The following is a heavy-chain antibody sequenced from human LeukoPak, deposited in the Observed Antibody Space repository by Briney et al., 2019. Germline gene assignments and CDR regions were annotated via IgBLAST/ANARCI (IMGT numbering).Heavy chain of an antibody. J-gene: IGHJ4*02. D-gene: IGHD5-24*01. CDR1: GFTFDDYA. CDR3: AKDISRRDGYNFDY. Sequence: PGGSLKLSCAASGFTFDDYAMHWVRQAPGKGLECVSLISGDGGSTYYADSVKGRFTISRDNSKNSLYLQMNSLRTEDTALYYCAKDISRRDGYNFDYWGRGTLVTVSS. V-gene: IGHV3-43*02. CDR2: ISGDGGST.